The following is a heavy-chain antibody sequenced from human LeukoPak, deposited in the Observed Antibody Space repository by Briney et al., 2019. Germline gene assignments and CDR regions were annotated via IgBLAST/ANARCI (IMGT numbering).Heavy chain of an antibody. CDR2: INHSGST. J-gene: IGHJ5*02. D-gene: IGHD6-19*01. V-gene: IGHV4-34*01. Sequence: SETLSPTCAVYGGSFSGYYWSWIRQPPGKGLEWIGEINHSGSTNYNPSLKSRVTISVDTSKNQFSLMLTSVTAADTAVYYCARETRDSRGWYGQRIWFDPWGQGTLVTVSS. CDR3: ARETRDSRGWYGQRIWFDP. CDR1: GGSFSGYY.